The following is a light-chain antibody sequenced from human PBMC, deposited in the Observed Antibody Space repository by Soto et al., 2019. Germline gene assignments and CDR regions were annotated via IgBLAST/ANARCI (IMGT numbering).Light chain of an antibody. J-gene: IGKJ3*01. CDR1: QGIRNY. V-gene: IGKV1-27*01. Sequence: DIQMTQSPTSLSASVGDRVTITCRASQGIRNYVAWYQQIPGKAPKLLIYAASTLQSGVPSRFSGSGSGTEFTLTINGLQPEDVATYSCQKYSSDPVFGPGTKVEIK. CDR3: QKYSSDPV. CDR2: AAS.